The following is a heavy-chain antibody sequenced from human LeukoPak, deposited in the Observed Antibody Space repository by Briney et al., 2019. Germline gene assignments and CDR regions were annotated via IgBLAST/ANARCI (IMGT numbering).Heavy chain of an antibody. Sequence: ASVNVSCKASVYTFTSYGISWVRQAPGQGLEWMGWISAYNGNTNYAQKLQGRVTMTTDTSTSTAYMELRSLRSDDTAVYYCARGGYYDSSGYLDYWGQGTLVTVSS. CDR3: ARGGYYDSSGYLDY. D-gene: IGHD3-22*01. CDR1: VYTFTSYG. J-gene: IGHJ4*02. V-gene: IGHV1-18*01. CDR2: ISAYNGNT.